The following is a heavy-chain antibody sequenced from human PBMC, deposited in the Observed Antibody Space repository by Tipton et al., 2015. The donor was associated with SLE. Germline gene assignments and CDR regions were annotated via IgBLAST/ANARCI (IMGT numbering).Heavy chain of an antibody. J-gene: IGHJ1*01. Sequence: TLSLTCTVSGDSMYSGTYYWSWMRQPAGRGLECIGRIYINGGTDYNPSPKSRVTISQDTSKNQFSLSPKSVTVADTAVYYCAGPSGVGAHAKDLQHWGQGTQVTVSS. V-gene: IGHV4-61*02. CDR2: IYINGGT. CDR1: GDSMYSGTYY. D-gene: IGHD2-15*01. CDR3: AGPSGVGAHAKDLQH.